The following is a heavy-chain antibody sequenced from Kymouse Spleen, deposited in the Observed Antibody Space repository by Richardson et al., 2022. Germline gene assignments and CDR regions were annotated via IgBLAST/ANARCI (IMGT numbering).Heavy chain of an antibody. V-gene: IGHV3-9*01. CDR2: ISWNSGSI. CDR1: GFTFDDYA. CDR3: AKDMGITMVRGVSYYYYYGMDV. J-gene: IGHJ6*02. Sequence: EVQLVESGGGLVQPGRSLRLSCAASGFTFDDYAMHWVRQAPGKGLEWVSGISWNSGSIGYADSVKGRFTISRDNAKNSLYLQMNSLRAEDTALYYCAKDMGITMVRGVSYYYYYGMDVWGQGTTVTVSS. D-gene: IGHD3-10*01.